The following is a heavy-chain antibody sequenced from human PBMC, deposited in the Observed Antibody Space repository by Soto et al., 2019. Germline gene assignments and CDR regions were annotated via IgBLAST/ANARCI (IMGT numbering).Heavy chain of an antibody. Sequence: ASETLSLTCTVSGGCISSSTYYCGWIRQPPGKGLEWIGSIYYSGSTYYNPSLKSRVTISVDTSKNQFSLKLSSVTAADTAVYYCASLGYCSSTSCPPYGDYVLVFFDYWGQGTLVTVSS. D-gene: IGHD2-2*01. CDR1: GGCISSSTYY. CDR2: IYYSGST. J-gene: IGHJ4*02. CDR3: ASLGYCSSTSCPPYGDYVLVFFDY. V-gene: IGHV4-39*01.